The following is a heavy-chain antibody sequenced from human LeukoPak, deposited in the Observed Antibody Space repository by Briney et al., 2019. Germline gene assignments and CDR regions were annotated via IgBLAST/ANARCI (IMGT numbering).Heavy chain of an antibody. J-gene: IGHJ4*02. CDR3: VRGASPVTGPK. CDR2: IHYSGST. CDR1: GASITGSNYY. D-gene: IGHD6-19*01. V-gene: IGHV4-61*01. Sequence: SETLSLTCTVSGASITGSNYYWLWLRQPPGKGLEWIGYIHYSGSTNYNPSLKSRVTISVDTSKNQFSLKLSSVTAADTAVYYCVRGASPVTGPKWGQGTLVTVSS.